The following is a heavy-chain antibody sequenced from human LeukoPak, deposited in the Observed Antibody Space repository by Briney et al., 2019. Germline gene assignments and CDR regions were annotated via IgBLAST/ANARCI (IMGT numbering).Heavy chain of an antibody. J-gene: IGHJ6*03. CDR2: INPSGGST. D-gene: IGHD3-22*01. CDR1: GYTFTSYY. V-gene: IGHV1-46*01. CDR3: ARGTMIAPPRYYYYMDV. Sequence: ASVKVSCKASGYTFTSYYMHWVRQAPGQGLEWMGIINPSGGSTSYAQKFQGRVTMTRDMSTSTVYMELSSLRSEDTAVYYCARGTMIAPPRYYYYMDVWGKGTTVTVSS.